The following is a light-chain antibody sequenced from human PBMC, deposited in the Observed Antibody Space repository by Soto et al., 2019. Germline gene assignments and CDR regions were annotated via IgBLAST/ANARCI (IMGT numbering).Light chain of an antibody. J-gene: IGLJ2*01. CDR3: AAWDDSLSGHVV. CDR2: EVT. CDR1: SSDVGGYNY. Sequence: QSALTQPPSASGSPGQSVTISCTGTSSDVGGYNYVSWYQHHPGKAPKLMIYEVTKRPSGVPDRFSGSKSGNTASLTVSGLQAEDEADYYCAAWDDSLSGHVVFGGGTQLTVL. V-gene: IGLV2-8*01.